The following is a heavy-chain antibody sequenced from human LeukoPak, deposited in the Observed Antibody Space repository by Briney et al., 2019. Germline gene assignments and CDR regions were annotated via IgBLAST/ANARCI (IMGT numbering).Heavy chain of an antibody. CDR3: AREVDDYGGNSFDY. D-gene: IGHD4-23*01. Sequence: PVKVSCKASGGTFSSYAISWVRQAPGQGLEWMGGIIPIFGTANYAQKFQGRVTITADESTSTAYMELSSLRSEDTAVYYCAREVDDYGGNSFDYWGQGTLVTVSS. J-gene: IGHJ4*02. V-gene: IGHV1-69*13. CDR2: IIPIFGTA. CDR1: GGTFSSYA.